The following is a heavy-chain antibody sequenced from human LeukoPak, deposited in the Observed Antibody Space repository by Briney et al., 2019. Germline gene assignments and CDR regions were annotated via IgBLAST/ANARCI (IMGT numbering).Heavy chain of an antibody. J-gene: IGHJ4*02. D-gene: IGHD6-13*01. CDR2: FDPEDGET. Sequence: ASVKVSCKVSGYTLTELSMHWVRQAPGKGLEWMGGFDPEDGETIYAQKFQGRVTMTEDTSTDTAYMELSSLRSEDTAVYYCATLWGGELAAADYWAREPWSPSPQ. V-gene: IGHV1-24*01. CDR1: GYTLTELS. CDR3: ATLWGGELAAADY.